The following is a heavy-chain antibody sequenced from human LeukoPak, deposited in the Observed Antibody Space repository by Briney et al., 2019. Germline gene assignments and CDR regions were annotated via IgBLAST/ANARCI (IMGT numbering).Heavy chain of an antibody. CDR3: ASGDYYDSSESY. D-gene: IGHD3-22*01. Sequence: SRINSDWSITSYADSVNGRFTISRDNAKNTLYLQMNSLRAEDTAVYYCASGDYYDSSESYWGQGTLVTVSS. J-gene: IGHJ4*02. CDR2: INSDWSIT. V-gene: IGHV3-74*01.